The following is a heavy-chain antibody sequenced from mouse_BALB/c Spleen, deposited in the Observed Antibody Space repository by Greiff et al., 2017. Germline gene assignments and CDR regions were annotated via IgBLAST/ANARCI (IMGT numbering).Heavy chain of an antibody. CDR2: IYPYNGGT. CDR3: ARGGGNYYGSVDY. D-gene: IGHD1-1*01. V-gene: IGHV1S29*02. CDR1: GYTFTDYN. Sequence: VQLKESGPELVKPGASVKISCKASGYTFTDYNMHWVKQSHGKSLEWIGYIYPYNGGTGYNQKFKSKATLTVDNSSSTAYMELRSLTSEDSAVYYCARGGGNYYGSVDYWGQDTTLTVSS. J-gene: IGHJ2*01.